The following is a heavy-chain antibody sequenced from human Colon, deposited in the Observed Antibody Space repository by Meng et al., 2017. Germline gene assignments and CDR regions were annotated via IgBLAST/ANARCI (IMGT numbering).Heavy chain of an antibody. Sequence: QVELQGSGPGLAKPSGTLSLTCAVSGDSISSGNGWTWVRQPPGKGLEWIGEIYPSGRTSSNPSLQGRVTILLDKSKNQFSLELNSVTAADTAIYFCARKRTSPGTLGFDYWGQGTLVTVSS. CDR1: GDSISSGNG. CDR2: IYPSGRT. CDR3: ARKRTSPGTLGFDY. V-gene: IGHV4-4*02. J-gene: IGHJ4*02. D-gene: IGHD6-13*01.